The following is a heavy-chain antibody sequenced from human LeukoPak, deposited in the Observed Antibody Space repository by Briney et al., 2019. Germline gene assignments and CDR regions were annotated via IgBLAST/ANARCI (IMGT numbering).Heavy chain of an antibody. CDR1: GGSISSSNW. D-gene: IGHD2-8*01. V-gene: IGHV4-4*02. CDR3: ARDWALYVLPDY. Sequence: SSETLSLTCAVSGGSISSSNWWSWVRQPPGKGLEWIGEIYHSGSTNYNPSLKSRVTISVDKSKNQFSLKLSSVTAADTAVYYCARDWALYVLPDYWGQGTLVTVSS. J-gene: IGHJ4*02. CDR2: IYHSGST.